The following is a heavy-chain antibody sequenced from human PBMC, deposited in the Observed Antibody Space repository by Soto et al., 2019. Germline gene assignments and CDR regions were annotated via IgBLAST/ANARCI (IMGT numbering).Heavy chain of an antibody. V-gene: IGHV4-34*01. CDR2: INHSGST. Sequence: QVQLQQWGAGLLKPSETLSLTCAVYGGSFSGYDWSWIRQPPGKGLEWIGEINHSGSTNYNPSLKSRVTISVDTSKNQFSLKLSSVPAADTAVYYCARYARYWRPGRGPGYYYGMDVWGQGTTVTVSS. CDR3: ARYARYWRPGRGPGYYYGMDV. J-gene: IGHJ6*02. CDR1: GGSFSGYD. D-gene: IGHD2-8*02.